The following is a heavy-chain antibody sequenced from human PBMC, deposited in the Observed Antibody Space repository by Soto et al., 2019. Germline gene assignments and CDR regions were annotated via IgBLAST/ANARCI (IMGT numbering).Heavy chain of an antibody. Sequence: GGSLRLSCAASGFTFSSYSMNWVRQAPGKGLEWVSSISSSSSYIYYADSVKGRFTITRDNAKNSLYLQMNSLRAEDTAVYYCARDSTGGGAFDIWGQGTMVTVSS. D-gene: IGHD7-27*01. V-gene: IGHV3-21*01. J-gene: IGHJ3*02. CDR2: ISSSSSYI. CDR1: GFTFSSYS. CDR3: ARDSTGGGAFDI.